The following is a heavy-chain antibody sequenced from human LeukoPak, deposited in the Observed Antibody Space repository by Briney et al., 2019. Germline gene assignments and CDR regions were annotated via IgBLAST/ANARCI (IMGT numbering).Heavy chain of an antibody. CDR1: GFTFSSYW. V-gene: IGHV3-74*01. Sequence: PGGSLRLSCAASGFTFSSYWMHWVRQAPGKGLVWVSRINSDGSTTSYAASVKGRFTISRDHVKNTLYLQMNSLRAEDTAGYYCARVGASVGALDYWGQGTLVTVSS. D-gene: IGHD1-26*01. CDR2: INSDGSTT. CDR3: ARVGASVGALDY. J-gene: IGHJ4*02.